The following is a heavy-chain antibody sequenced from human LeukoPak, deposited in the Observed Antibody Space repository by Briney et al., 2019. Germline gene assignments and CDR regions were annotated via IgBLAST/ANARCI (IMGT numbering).Heavy chain of an antibody. J-gene: IGHJ6*03. D-gene: IGHD6-13*01. V-gene: IGHV3-23*01. Sequence: PGGTLRLSCAASGFTFSSYGTSWVRQAPGKGLEWVSAISGSGGSTYYADSVKGRFTISRDNSKNTLYLQMNSLRAEDTAVYYCAREPSIAAAGTTYYYYYYMDVWGKGTTVTISS. CDR1: GFTFSSYG. CDR3: AREPSIAAAGTTYYYYYYMDV. CDR2: ISGSGGST.